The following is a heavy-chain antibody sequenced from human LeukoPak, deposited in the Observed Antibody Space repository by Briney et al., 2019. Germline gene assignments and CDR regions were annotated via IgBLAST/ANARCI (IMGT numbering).Heavy chain of an antibody. Sequence: ASVKVSCKASGGTFSSYAISWVRQAPGQGLEWMGRIIPIFGIANYAQKVQGRVTITADKSTSTAYMELSSLRSEDTAVYYCASGYRYGGSAYYYYGMDVWGQGTTVTVSS. J-gene: IGHJ6*02. CDR1: GGTFSSYA. CDR3: ASGYRYGGSAYYYYGMDV. V-gene: IGHV1-69*04. CDR2: IIPIFGIA. D-gene: IGHD5-18*01.